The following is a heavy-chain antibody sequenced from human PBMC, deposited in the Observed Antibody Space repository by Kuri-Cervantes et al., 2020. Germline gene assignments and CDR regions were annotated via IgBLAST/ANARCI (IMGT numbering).Heavy chain of an antibody. V-gene: IGHV1-18*01. J-gene: IGHJ6*03. D-gene: IGHD6-13*01. Sequence: ASVKVSCKASGYTFTNYPITWVRQAPGQGLEWMGWNSDDSGDTNYAQKFQGRVTMTTDTSTNTAYMDLRSLRSDDTAIYYCARPQGGIAASSRYYYYYMDVWGKGTTVTVSS. CDR3: ARPQGGIAASSRYYYYYMDV. CDR1: GYTFTNYP. CDR2: NSDDSGDT.